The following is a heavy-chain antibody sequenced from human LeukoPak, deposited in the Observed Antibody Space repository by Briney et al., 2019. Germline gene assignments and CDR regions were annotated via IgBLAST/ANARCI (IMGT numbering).Heavy chain of an antibody. CDR3: ARLAGSSSSDY. CDR1: GGSISTDY. Sequence: PSETLSRTCTVSGGSISTDYWSWIRQPPGKGLEWIGYIYSSGSTNYNPSLKSRVTISVDTSKNQFSLKLNSVTAADTAVYYCARLAGSSSSDYWGQGTLVTVSS. D-gene: IGHD6-6*01. CDR2: IYSSGST. J-gene: IGHJ4*02. V-gene: IGHV4-4*09.